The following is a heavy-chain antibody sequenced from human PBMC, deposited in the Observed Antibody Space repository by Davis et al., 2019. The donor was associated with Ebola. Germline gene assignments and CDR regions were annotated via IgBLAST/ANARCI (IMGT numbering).Heavy chain of an antibody. J-gene: IGHJ6*04. CDR3: ARGTPYYGMDV. V-gene: IGHV4-59*01. CDR1: GGSISSYF. CDR2: IYFSGYT. Sequence: MPSETLSLTCTVSGGSISSYFWSWIRQPPGKGLEWIGYIYFSGYTHYNPSVKSRVTISVDTSKNQFYLKLSSVTAADTAVYYCARGTPYYGMDVWGKGTTVTVSS.